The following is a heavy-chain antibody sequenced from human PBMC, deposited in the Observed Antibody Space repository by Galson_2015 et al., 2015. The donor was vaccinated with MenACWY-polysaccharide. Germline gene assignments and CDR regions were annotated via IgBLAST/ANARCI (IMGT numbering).Heavy chain of an antibody. CDR3: AKALQWELLPRYGMDV. D-gene: IGHD1-26*01. J-gene: IGHJ6*02. CDR2: ISWNSGSI. Sequence: SLRLSCAASGFTFDDYAMHWVRQAPGKGLEWVSDISWNSGSIGYADSVKGRFTISRDNAKNSLYLQMNSLRAEDTALYYCAKALQWELLPRYGMDVWGQGTTVTVSS. V-gene: IGHV3-9*01. CDR1: GFTFDDYA.